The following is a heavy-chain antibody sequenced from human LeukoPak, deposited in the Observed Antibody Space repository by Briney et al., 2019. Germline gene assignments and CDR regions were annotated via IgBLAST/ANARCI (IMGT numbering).Heavy chain of an antibody. V-gene: IGHV1-46*01. CDR2: INPSGGDT. CDR1: GYTFTSYY. J-gene: IGHJ6*02. Sequence: ASVKVSCRPSGYTFTSYYMHWVRQAPGQGLEWMGIINPSGGDTSYAQKFQGRVTTTRDPSTSTVYMEVVSLRPEDTAVYYCARGCRVVPGVHNVGMTSYYNGMDVWGQGTTVTVSS. CDR3: ARGCRVVPGVHNVGMTSYYNGMDV. D-gene: IGHD2-2*01.